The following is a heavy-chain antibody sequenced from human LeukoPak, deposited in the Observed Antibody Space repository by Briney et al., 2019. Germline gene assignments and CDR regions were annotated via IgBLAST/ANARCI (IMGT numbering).Heavy chain of an antibody. CDR2: INPNSGGT. CDR3: ARANSYGSGSLVN. D-gene: IGHD3-10*01. Sequence: ASVKLSCKASGYTFSGYYMHWVRQVPGQGHEWMGWINPNSGGTNYAQKFQGRVTMTRDTSISTAYMELSRLRSDDTAVYYCARANSYGSGSLVNWGQGTLVTVSS. J-gene: IGHJ4*02. CDR1: GYTFSGYY. V-gene: IGHV1-2*02.